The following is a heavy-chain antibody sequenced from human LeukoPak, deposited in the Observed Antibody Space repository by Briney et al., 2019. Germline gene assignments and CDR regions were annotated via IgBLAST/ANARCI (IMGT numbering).Heavy chain of an antibody. CDR3: ARAKYRVTMVRGVIIRFFYGMDV. CDR2: INHSGST. V-gene: IGHV4-34*01. CDR1: GGSFSGYY. J-gene: IGHJ6*02. Sequence: SETLSLTCAVYGGSFSGYYWSWIRQPPGKGLEWIGEINHSGSTNYNPSLKSRVTISVDTSKNQFSLKLSSVTAADTAVYYCARAKYRVTMVRGVIIRFFYGMDVWGQGTTVTVSS. D-gene: IGHD3-10*01.